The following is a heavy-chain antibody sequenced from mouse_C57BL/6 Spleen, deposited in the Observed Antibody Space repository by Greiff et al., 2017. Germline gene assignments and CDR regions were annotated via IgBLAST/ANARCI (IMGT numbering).Heavy chain of an antibody. J-gene: IGHJ4*01. CDR1: GFTFSSYT. CDR2: ISGGGGNT. Sequence: EVQGVESGGGLVKPGGSLKLPCAASGFTFSSYTMSWVRQTPEKRLEWVATISGGGGNTYYPDSVKGRFTISRDNAKNTLYLQMSSLRSEDTALYYCSRGSHIAGRAMDYWGQGTSGTVSS. D-gene: IGHD1-1*01. CDR3: SRGSHIAGRAMDY. V-gene: IGHV5-9*01.